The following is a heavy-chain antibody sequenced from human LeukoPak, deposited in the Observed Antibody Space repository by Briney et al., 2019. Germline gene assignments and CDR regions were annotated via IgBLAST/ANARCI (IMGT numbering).Heavy chain of an antibody. CDR2: ISASGGST. V-gene: IGHV3-23*01. CDR1: GFTFSSYA. J-gene: IGHJ4*02. Sequence: GASLRLSCSASGFTFSSYAMRWVRQAPGKGVEGVSGISASGGSTDYADSVKGRFTISRDNSKNTLYLQMNSLRAEDTAVYYCAKLCSGGSCYWNYWGQGTLVTVSS. D-gene: IGHD2-15*01. CDR3: AKLCSGGSCYWNY.